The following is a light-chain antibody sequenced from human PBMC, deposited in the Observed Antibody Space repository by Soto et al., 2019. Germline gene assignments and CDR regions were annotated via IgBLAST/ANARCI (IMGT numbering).Light chain of an antibody. CDR1: QSVSSR. CDR3: QQYGSSIT. J-gene: IGKJ5*01. CDR2: GAS. Sequence: IVMTQSHCTLSLSPGSRPTLGCRASQSVSSRLAWYQQKPGQAPRLLISGASSRATGIPDRFSGSASGTDFTLTINRLEPEDFAVYYCQQYGSSITFGQGTRLEIK. V-gene: IGKV3-20*01.